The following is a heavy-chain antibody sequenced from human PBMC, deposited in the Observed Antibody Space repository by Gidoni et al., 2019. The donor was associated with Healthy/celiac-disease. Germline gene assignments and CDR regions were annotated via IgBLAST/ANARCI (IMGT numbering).Heavy chain of an antibody. CDR2: TRNKANSYTT. J-gene: IGHJ6*03. CDR3: AREGGPWYDFWSGYLKSYYMDV. Sequence: EVQLVESGGGLVQPGGSLRLSCAASGFTFSDHYMDWVRQAPGKGLEWVGRTRNKANSYTTEYAASVKGRFTISRDDSKNSLYLQMNSLKTEDTAVYYCAREGGPWYDFWSGYLKSYYMDVWGKGTTVTVSS. D-gene: IGHD3-3*01. CDR1: GFTFSDHY. V-gene: IGHV3-72*01.